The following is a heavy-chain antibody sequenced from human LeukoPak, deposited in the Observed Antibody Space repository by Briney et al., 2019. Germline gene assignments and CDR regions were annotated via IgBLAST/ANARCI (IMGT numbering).Heavy chain of an antibody. J-gene: IGHJ4*02. CDR2: IIPILGIA. CDR3: ARGFVDTAMAFDY. D-gene: IGHD5-18*01. Sequence: SVKVSCKASGGTFSSYTISWVRQAPGQGLEWMGRIIPILGIANYAQKFQGRVTITADKSTSTAYMGLSSLRSEDTAVYYCARGFVDTAMAFDYWGQGTLVTVSS. V-gene: IGHV1-69*02. CDR1: GGTFSSYT.